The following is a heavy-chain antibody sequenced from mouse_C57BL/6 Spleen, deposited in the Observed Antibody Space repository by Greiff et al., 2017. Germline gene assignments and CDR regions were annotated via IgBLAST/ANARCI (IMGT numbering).Heavy chain of an antibody. V-gene: IGHV5-4*03. J-gene: IGHJ1*03. CDR1: GFTFSSYA. CDR2: ISDGGSYT. D-gene: IGHD2-5*01. CDR3: ARAYTNYGGYFDV. Sequence: EVNVVESGGGLVKPGGSLKLSCAASGFTFSSYAMSWVRQTPEKRLEWVATISDGGSYTYYPDNVKGRFTITRDKAKNNLYLQMSHLKSEDTAMYYCARAYTNYGGYFDVWGTGTTVTVSS.